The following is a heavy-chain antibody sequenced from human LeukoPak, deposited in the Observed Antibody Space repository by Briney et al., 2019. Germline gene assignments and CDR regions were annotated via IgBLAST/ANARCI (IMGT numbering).Heavy chain of an antibody. CDR1: GYTFTSYG. CDR2: ISAYNGNT. CDR3: ARDKSYYYDSSGWVPDY. D-gene: IGHD3-22*01. J-gene: IGHJ4*02. V-gene: IGHV1-18*01. Sequence: ASVKVSCTASGYTFTSYGISWVRQAPGQGLEWMGWISAYNGNTNYAQKLQGRVTMTTDTSTSTAYMELRSLTSDDTAVYYCARDKSYYYDSSGWVPDYWGQGTLVTVSS.